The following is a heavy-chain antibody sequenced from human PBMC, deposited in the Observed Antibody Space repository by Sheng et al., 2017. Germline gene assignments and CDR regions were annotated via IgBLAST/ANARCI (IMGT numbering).Heavy chain of an antibody. V-gene: IGHV4-39*07. J-gene: IGHJ4*02. D-gene: IGHD2-15*01. CDR3: AMILFGLQTIDY. CDR1: GGSISSSSYY. Sequence: QLQLQESGPGLVKPSETLSLTCTVSGGSISSSSYYWGWIRQPPGKGLEWIGTIYYSGSAYYNPSLKSRVTLSVDTSKNQFSLKLSSVTAADTAVYYCAMILFGLQTIDYWGQGTLVTVSS. CDR2: IYYSGSA.